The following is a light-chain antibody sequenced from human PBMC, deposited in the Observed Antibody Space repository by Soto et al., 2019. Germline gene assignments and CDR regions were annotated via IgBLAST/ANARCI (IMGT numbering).Light chain of an antibody. V-gene: IGLV1-40*01. CDR3: QSYDSSLSVYV. CDR1: SSNIGAGYD. J-gene: IGLJ1*01. Sequence: QSVLTQPPSVSGAPGQRVTISCTGSSSNIGAGYDVHWYQQLPRTAPKLLIYGDSNRPSGVTDRFSGSKSGTSASLAITVLHAEDEADYYCQSYDSSLSVYVFGTGTKLTVL. CDR2: GDS.